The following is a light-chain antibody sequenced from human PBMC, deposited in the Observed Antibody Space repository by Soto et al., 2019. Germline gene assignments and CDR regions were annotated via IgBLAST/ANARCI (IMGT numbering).Light chain of an antibody. J-gene: IGKJ1*01. CDR3: QQYNNWPGT. CDR1: QSVSSY. Sequence: EIVLTQSPSTLSLSPGERATLSCRASQSVSSYLAWYQQKPGQAPRLLIYGASTRATGIPARFSGSGPGTEFTLTISSLQSEDFAVYYCQQYNNWPGTFGQGTKVDI. V-gene: IGKV3-15*01. CDR2: GAS.